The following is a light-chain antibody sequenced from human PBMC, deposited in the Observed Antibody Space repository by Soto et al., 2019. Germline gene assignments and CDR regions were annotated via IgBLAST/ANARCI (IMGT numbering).Light chain of an antibody. J-gene: IGKJ2*01. Sequence: DIQMTQSPSTLSASVGDRVTITCRASQSISTWLAWYQQKPGKAPKLLIYGASSLESGVPSRFSGSGSGTEFTLTINSLQPGDFATYYCLQYNSPYTFGQGTKVEIK. V-gene: IGKV1-5*01. CDR3: LQYNSPYT. CDR2: GAS. CDR1: QSISTW.